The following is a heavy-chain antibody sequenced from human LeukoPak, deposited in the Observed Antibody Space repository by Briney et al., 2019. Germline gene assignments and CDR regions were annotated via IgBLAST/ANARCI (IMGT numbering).Heavy chain of an antibody. CDR2: ISYDGSNE. CDR1: GFTFSHYG. D-gene: IGHD2/OR15-2a*01. J-gene: IGHJ4*02. CDR3: AKVPFSSFYTFDY. V-gene: IGHV3-30*18. Sequence: PGRSLRLSCAASGFTFSHYGMHWVRQAPGKGLEWVAFISYDGSNEYYADSVKGRFTISRDNSKNTLYLQTNSLRAEDTAVFYCAKVPFSSFYTFDYWGQGTLVTVSS.